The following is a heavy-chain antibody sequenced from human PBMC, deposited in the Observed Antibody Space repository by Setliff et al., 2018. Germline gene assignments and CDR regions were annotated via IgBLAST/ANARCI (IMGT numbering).Heavy chain of an antibody. J-gene: IGHJ6*02. V-gene: IGHV4-34*01. CDR1: GGSFSGYY. Sequence: SETLSLTCAVYGGSFSGYYWSWIRQPPGKGLEWIGEINHSGSTNYNPSLKSRVTISVDTSKNQFSLKLSSVTAADTAVYYCARLLAGTGGFFYYGVDAWGQGTTVTVSS. CDR3: ARLLAGTGGFFYYGVDA. D-gene: IGHD6-19*01. CDR2: INHSGST.